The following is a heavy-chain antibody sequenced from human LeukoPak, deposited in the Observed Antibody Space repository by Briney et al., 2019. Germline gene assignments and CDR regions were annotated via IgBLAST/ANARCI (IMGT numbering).Heavy chain of an antibody. Sequence: SETLSLTCTVSGGAISSYYWSWIRQSPGKGLEWVGYVYDSGSTNYNPSLKSRVTISVDTSRSQFSLKLSSVTAADTAVYYCARRVGIAAPFDYWGQGTLVTVSS. V-gene: IGHV4-59*08. CDR3: ARRVGIAAPFDY. D-gene: IGHD6-13*01. J-gene: IGHJ4*02. CDR1: GGAISSYY. CDR2: VYDSGST.